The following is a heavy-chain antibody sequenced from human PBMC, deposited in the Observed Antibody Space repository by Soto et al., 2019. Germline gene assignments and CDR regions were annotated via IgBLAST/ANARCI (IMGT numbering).Heavy chain of an antibody. CDR2: ISAYNGNT. D-gene: IGHD3-3*01. Sequence: ASVKVSCKASGYTFTSYGISWVRQAPGQGLEWMGWISAYNGNTNYAQKFQGRVTMTRDTSISTAYMELSRLRSDDTAVYYCARDSGPNSYDFWSGYPAYYFDYWGQGTLVTVSS. CDR1: GYTFTSYG. J-gene: IGHJ4*02. V-gene: IGHV1-18*01. CDR3: ARDSGPNSYDFWSGYPAYYFDY.